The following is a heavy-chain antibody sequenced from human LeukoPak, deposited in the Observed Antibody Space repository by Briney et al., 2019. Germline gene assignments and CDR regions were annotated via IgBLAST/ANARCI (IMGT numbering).Heavy chain of an antibody. CDR1: GGSFSGYY. J-gene: IGHJ4*02. V-gene: IGHV4-34*01. CDR2: INHSGST. CDR3: ARLEQWLNYYFDY. Sequence: SETLSLTCAVYGGSFSGYYWSWIRQPPGRGLEWIGEINHSGSTNYNPSLKSRVTISVDTSKNQFSLKLSSVTAADTAVYYCARLEQWLNYYFDYWGQGTLVTVSS. D-gene: IGHD6-19*01.